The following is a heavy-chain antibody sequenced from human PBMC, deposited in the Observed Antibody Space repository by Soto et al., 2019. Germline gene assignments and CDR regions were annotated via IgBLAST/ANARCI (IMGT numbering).Heavy chain of an antibody. J-gene: IGHJ4*02. CDR1: GGTFSSYA. Sequence: QVQLVQSGAEVKKPGSSVKVSCKASGGTFSSYAISWVRQAPGQGLEWMGGIIPFFGTANYAQKFQGRVTITADESTSTAYMELSSLRSEDTGVYYCARYRYGYSYFDYWGQGTLVTVSS. V-gene: IGHV1-69*12. CDR2: IIPFFGTA. D-gene: IGHD5-18*01. CDR3: ARYRYGYSYFDY.